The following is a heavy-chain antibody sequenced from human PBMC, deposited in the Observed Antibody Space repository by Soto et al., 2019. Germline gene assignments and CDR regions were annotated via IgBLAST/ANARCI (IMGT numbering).Heavy chain of an antibody. CDR1: GFTFSSYA. CDR3: AKGTTFQGHWCYFDY. CDR2: ISGSGGST. Sequence: GGSLRLSCAASGFTFSSYAMSWVRQAPGKGLEWVSAISGSGGSTYYADSVKGRFTISRDNSKNTLYLQMNSLRAEDTAVYYCAKGTTFQGHWCYFDYWGQGTLVTGSS. D-gene: IGHD2-8*02. V-gene: IGHV3-23*01. J-gene: IGHJ4*02.